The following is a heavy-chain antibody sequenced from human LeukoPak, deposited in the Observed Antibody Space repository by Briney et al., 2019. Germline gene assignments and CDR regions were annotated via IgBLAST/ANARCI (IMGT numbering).Heavy chain of an antibody. D-gene: IGHD3-16*02. CDR2: INSDGSST. Sequence: GGSLRLSCAASGFTFSSYWMHWVRQAPGKGLVWVSRINSDGSSTSYADSVKGRFTISRDNAKNTLYLQMNSLRAEDTAVYYCARGVGDYVWGSYRLDYWGQGTLVTVSS. J-gene: IGHJ4*02. CDR1: GFTFSSYW. CDR3: ARGVGDYVWGSYRLDY. V-gene: IGHV3-74*01.